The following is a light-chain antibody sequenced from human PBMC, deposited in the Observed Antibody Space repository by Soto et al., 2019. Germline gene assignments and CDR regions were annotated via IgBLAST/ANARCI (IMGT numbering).Light chain of an antibody. J-gene: IGKJ3*01. CDR3: QKYNSDPLT. CDR2: AAS. Sequence: DIQMTQSPSSLSASVGDRVTITCRASQGIGNSLAWYQQKPGKAPNLLIYAASTSQSGVPIRFSGSGSGTDFTLTITSLQPEDVATYYCQKYNSDPLTFGPGTKVDVK. CDR1: QGIGNS. V-gene: IGKV1-27*01.